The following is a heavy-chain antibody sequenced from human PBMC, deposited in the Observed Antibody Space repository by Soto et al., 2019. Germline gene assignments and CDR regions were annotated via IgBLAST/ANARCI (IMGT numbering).Heavy chain of an antibody. Sequence: SETLSLTCTVSGDSIRSYSWSWIRQPPGKGLEWIGNIHYNGNTKYSPSLKSRVTMSVDTSKNHFSLKLISVTTADTAVYFCAREGNLGRWIQPLDYWGQGTLVTVS. V-gene: IGHV4-59*01. D-gene: IGHD5-18*01. CDR3: AREGNLGRWIQPLDY. CDR2: IHYNGNT. J-gene: IGHJ4*02. CDR1: GDSIRSYS.